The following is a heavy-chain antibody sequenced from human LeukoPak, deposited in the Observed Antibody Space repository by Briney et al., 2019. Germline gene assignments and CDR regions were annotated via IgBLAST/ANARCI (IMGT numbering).Heavy chain of an antibody. CDR1: GFIFSSNY. Sequence: GGSLRLSCAASGFIFSSNYMTWVRQAPGKGLEWVSVIFSGGSTYYADSVKGRVTISRDNSKNTLYLQINNLRGEDTAVYYCARVGPTRSDFDYWGQGTLVTVSS. V-gene: IGHV3-53*01. CDR3: ARVGPTRSDFDY. D-gene: IGHD1-26*01. CDR2: IFSGGST. J-gene: IGHJ4*02.